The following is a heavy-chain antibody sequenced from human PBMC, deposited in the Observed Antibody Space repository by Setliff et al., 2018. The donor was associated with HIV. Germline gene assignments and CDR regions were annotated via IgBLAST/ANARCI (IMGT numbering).Heavy chain of an antibody. Sequence: PSETLSLTCAVYGGSFSDYYWSWIRQPPGKGLEWIGEINQNGLTNYSPSLKSRVSMSLDKSKNQFPLKMTSVTAADTAAYYCVRAGDYYDRTGARAGFDFWGQGTRVTVSS. D-gene: IGHD3-22*01. CDR2: INQNGLT. J-gene: IGHJ3*01. CDR1: GGSFSDYY. V-gene: IGHV4-34*01. CDR3: VRAGDYYDRTGARAGFDF.